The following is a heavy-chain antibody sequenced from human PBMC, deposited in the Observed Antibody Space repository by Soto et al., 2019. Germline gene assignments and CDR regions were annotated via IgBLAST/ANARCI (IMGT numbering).Heavy chain of an antibody. CDR1: GGSISRGSSY. J-gene: IGHJ5*02. CDR3: ASLRPMTTSVANWFDP. V-gene: IGHV4-30-4*01. D-gene: IGHD3-16*01. Sequence: PSETLSLTCPVSGGSISRGSSYWCWIRQPPGKGLEWIGYIYYSGSTYYNPSLKSRVTISVDTSKNQFSLKLSSVTAADTAVYYCASLRPMTTSVANWFDPWGQGTLVTVSS. CDR2: IYYSGST.